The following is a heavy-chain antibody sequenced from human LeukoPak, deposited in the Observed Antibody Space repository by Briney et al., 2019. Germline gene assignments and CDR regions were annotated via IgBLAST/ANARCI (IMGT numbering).Heavy chain of an antibody. D-gene: IGHD3-10*01. V-gene: IGHV3-33*01. CDR1: GFTFSSYG. CDR3: ARARGSGSYPFDY. CDR2: IWYDGSNK. Sequence: GGSLRLSCAASGFTFSSYGMHWVRQAPGKGLEWVAVIWYDGSNKYYADSVKGRFTISRDNSKNTLYLQMNSLRAGDTAVYYCARARGSGSYPFDYWGQGTLVTVSS. J-gene: IGHJ4*02.